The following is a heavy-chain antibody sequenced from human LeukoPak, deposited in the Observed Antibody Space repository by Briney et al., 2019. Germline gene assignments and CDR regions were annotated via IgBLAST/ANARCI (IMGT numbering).Heavy chain of an antibody. CDR3: ARDYPDTAMVYYYGMDV. CDR1: GCTFTSYG. CDR2: ISAYNGNT. D-gene: IGHD5-18*01. V-gene: IGHV1-18*01. Sequence: ASVKVSCKASGCTFTSYGISWVRQAPGQGLEWMGWISAYNGNTNYAQKLQGRVTMTTDTSMSTAYMELRSLRSDDTAVYYCARDYPDTAMVYYYGMDVWGQGTTVTVSS. J-gene: IGHJ6*02.